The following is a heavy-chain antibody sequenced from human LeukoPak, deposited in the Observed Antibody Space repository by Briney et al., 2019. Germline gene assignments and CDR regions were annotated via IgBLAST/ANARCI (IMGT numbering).Heavy chain of an antibody. J-gene: IGHJ6*02. Sequence: PSETLSLTCAVYGGSFSGYYWSWIRQPPGKGLEWIGEINHSGSTNYNPSLKSRVTISVDTSKNQFSLKLSSVTAADTAVYYCARGYGSGSYSYYYGMDVWGQGTTVTVSS. D-gene: IGHD3-10*01. V-gene: IGHV4-34*01. CDR3: ARGYGSGSYSYYYGMDV. CDR1: GGSFSGYY. CDR2: INHSGST.